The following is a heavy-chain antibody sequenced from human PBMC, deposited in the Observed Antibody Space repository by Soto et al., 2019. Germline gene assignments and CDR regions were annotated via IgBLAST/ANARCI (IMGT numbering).Heavy chain of an antibody. D-gene: IGHD2-15*01. CDR2: TYYNGNA. J-gene: IGHJ4*02. CDR1: GGSIDRSNYY. V-gene: IGHV4-39*01. CDR3: ARHFVAVVLKGWGY. Sequence: QLQLQESGPGLVKPSETLSLTCTVSGGSIDRSNYYWDWIRQPPGKGLEWIGTTYYNGNAYYNPSLKSRVTLSVDTSKNQFSLKLISVTAADTAVYYCARHFVAVVLKGWGYWGQGTLVTVSS.